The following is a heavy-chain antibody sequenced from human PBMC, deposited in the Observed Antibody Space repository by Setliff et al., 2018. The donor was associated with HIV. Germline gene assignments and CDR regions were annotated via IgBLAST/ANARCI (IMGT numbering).Heavy chain of an antibody. J-gene: IGHJ3*02. CDR2: IIPIFSTS. CDR1: GSTFTSYA. V-gene: IGHV1-69*05. CDR3: AIRREVVVATTRRGLDI. D-gene: IGHD2-15*01. Sequence: GASVKVSCKASGSTFTSYAINWVRQAPGQGLEWVGGIIPIFSTSNYAQRFQGRLTMTRNTSISTAYMELNSLMSEDTAVYFCAIRREVVVATTRRGLDIWGQGTMVTVS.